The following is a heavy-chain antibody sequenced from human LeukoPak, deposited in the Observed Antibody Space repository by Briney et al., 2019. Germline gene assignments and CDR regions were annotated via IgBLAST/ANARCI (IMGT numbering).Heavy chain of an antibody. Sequence: GSLRLSCAASGFTFSSYAMSWVRQAPGKGLEWVSAISGSGGSTYYADSVKGRFTISRDNSKNTLYLQMNSLRAEDTAVYYCAKSRVECSSTSCYRYDYYYYYMDVWGKGTTVTVSS. CDR3: AKSRVECSSTSCYRYDYYYYYMDV. D-gene: IGHD2-2*01. CDR2: ISGSGGST. J-gene: IGHJ6*03. CDR1: GFTFSSYA. V-gene: IGHV3-23*01.